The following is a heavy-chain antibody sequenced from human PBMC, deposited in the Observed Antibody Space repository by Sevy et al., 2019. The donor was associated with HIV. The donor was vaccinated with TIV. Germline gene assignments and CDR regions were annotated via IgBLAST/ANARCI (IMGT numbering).Heavy chain of an antibody. Sequence: SETLSLTCTVSGGSITSLYWNWIRQPPGKGLEWIANIYYNGHINYNPSLKSRVTLSPDTSHNQFCLRLSSVAAADTAMYYCAGGNAWGRGYSWGQGTLVTVSS. D-gene: IGHD1-26*01. J-gene: IGHJ4*02. CDR1: GGSITSLY. CDR2: IYYNGHI. CDR3: AGGNAWGRGYS. V-gene: IGHV4-59*08.